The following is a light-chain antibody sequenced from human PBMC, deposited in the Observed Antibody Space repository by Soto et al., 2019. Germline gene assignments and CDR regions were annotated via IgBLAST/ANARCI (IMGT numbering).Light chain of an antibody. CDR3: QSYDSSRGVYV. CDR2: GNN. J-gene: IGLJ1*01. CDR1: SSNIGAGYD. Sequence: QSVLTQPPSVSGAPGQRVTISCTGSSSNIGAGYDVHWYQQLPGTAPKLLIYGNNNRPSGVPDRFSGSKSGTSASLAITGLQAEDEAGYYCQSYDSSRGVYVFGTGTKLTVL. V-gene: IGLV1-40*01.